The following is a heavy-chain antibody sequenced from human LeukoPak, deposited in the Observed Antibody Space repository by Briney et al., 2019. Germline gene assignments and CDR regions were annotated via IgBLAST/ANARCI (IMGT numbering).Heavy chain of an antibody. Sequence: LSLTCEVSGDSLSSGGYSWSWVRQAPGKGLEWVAVISHDGSNKYYADSVKGRFTISRDNSKNTLYLQMNSLRAEDTAVYYCANGYCTNGVCYPYYYYYMDVWGKGTTVTVSS. V-gene: IGHV3-30*18. J-gene: IGHJ6*03. CDR1: GDSLSSGG. D-gene: IGHD2-8*01. CDR2: ISHDGSNK. CDR3: ANGYCTNGVCYPYYYYYMDV.